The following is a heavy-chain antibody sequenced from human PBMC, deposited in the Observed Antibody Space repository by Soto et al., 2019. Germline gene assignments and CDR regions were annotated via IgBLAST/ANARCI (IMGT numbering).Heavy chain of an antibody. V-gene: IGHV3-23*01. CDR3: ARGSTDSYPGSRIFDF. CDR1: ELTFGGLA. D-gene: IGHD3-10*01. Sequence: EVQLLKSGGDLTQPGGSLRLSCSASELTFGGLAMSGVRQAPGGGLKWVSTITDTGGDAKYADSVRGRFVISRDNSKKILYLQMTSLTAEDSAMYFCARGSTDSYPGSRIFDFWGRGTLVTVSS. J-gene: IGHJ4*02. CDR2: ITDTGGDA.